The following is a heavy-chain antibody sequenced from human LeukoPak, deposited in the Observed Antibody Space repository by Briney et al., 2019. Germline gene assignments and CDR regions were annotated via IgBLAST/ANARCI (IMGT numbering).Heavy chain of an antibody. CDR3: ARGPTYYDILTGYYAEGDY. CDR2: INTNTGNP. CDR1: GYTFTSYA. D-gene: IGHD3-9*01. V-gene: IGHV7-4-1*02. Sequence: ASVKVSCKASGYTFTSYAMNWVRQAPGQGLEWMGWINTNTGNPTYAQGFTGRFVFSLDTSVSTAYLQISSLKAEDTAVYYCARGPTYYDILTGYYAEGDYWGQGTLVTVSS. J-gene: IGHJ4*02.